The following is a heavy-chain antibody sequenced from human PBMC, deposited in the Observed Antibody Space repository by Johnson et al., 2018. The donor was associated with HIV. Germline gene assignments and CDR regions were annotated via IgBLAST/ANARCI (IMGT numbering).Heavy chain of an antibody. CDR1: GFTFSSYG. CDR3: ARAVARGQWLANGYI. D-gene: IGHD6-19*01. J-gene: IGHJ3*02. Sequence: QVQLVESGGGVVQPGRSLRLSCAASGFTFSSYGMHWVRQPPGKGLEWVALVSYDGSNKYYADSVKGRFTISRDNSKNTLYLQMNSLRAEDTAVYYCARAVARGQWLANGYIWGQGTMVTVSS. CDR2: VSYDGSNK. V-gene: IGHV3-30*19.